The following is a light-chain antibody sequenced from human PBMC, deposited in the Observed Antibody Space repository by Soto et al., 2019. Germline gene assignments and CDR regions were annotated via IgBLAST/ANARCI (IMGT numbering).Light chain of an antibody. J-gene: IGKJ5*01. CDR1: QSVSSY. V-gene: IGKV3-11*01. CDR2: DAS. CDR3: RQRSNWPPIT. Sequence: EIVLTQSPATLSLSPGERATLSCRASQSVSSYLAWYQQKPGQAPRILIYDASNRATGILARFSGSGSGTEFSLTISSLQHEDFAVYYCRQRSNWPPITFGQGTRLEIK.